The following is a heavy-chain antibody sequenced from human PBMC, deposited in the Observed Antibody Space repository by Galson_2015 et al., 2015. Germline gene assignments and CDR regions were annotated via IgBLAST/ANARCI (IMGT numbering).Heavy chain of an antibody. CDR3: AREESSSWPGRYFDL. D-gene: IGHD6-13*01. CDR2: IYYSGST. J-gene: IGHJ2*01. V-gene: IGHV4-31*03. Sequence: TLSLTCTVSGGSISSGGYYWSWIRQHPGEGLEWIGYIYYSGSTYYNPSLKSRVTISVDTSKNQFSPKLSSVTAADTAVYYCAREESSSWPGRYFDLWGRGTLVTVSS. CDR1: GGSISSGGYY.